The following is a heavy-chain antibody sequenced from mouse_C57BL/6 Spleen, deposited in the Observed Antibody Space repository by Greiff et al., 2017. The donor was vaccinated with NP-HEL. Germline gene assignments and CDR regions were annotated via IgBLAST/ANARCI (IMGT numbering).Heavy chain of an antibody. D-gene: IGHD2-5*01. J-gene: IGHJ2*01. V-gene: IGHV1-64*01. CDR1: GYTFTSYW. CDR2: IHPNSGST. CDR3: ARDYSNYDYFDY. Sequence: QVQLQQSGAELVKPGASVKLSCKASGYTFTSYWMHWVKQRPGQGLEWIGMIHPNSGSTNYNEKFKSKATLTVDKSSSTAYMQLSSLTSEDSAVYYCARDYSNYDYFDYWGQGTTLTVSS.